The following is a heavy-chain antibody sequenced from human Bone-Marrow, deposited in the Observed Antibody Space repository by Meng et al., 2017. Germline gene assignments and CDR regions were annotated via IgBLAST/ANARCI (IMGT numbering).Heavy chain of an antibody. V-gene: IGHV3-15*01. CDR3: AGHVDY. CDR2: MKSNVDGGTV. Sequence: EAEVGEAGGGLGKSGGSLRHSCAASGFTFSNAWMTWVRQAPGKGLEWIGRMKSNVDGGTVDYAAAVKGRFFISRDDSENTFYLQMNSLKTEDTAVYYCAGHVDYWGHGTLVTVSS. J-gene: IGHJ4*01. CDR1: GFTFSNAW.